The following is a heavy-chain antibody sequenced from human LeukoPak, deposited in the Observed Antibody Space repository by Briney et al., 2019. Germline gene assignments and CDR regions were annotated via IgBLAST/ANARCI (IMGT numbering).Heavy chain of an antibody. CDR3: AKELDTAMVDYYYYGMDV. CDR1: GFTFSSYA. D-gene: IGHD5-18*01. V-gene: IGHV3-23*01. CDR2: ISGSGGST. J-gene: IGHJ6*02. Sequence: GGSLRLSCAASGFTFSSYAMSWVRQAPGKGLEWVSAISGSGGSTYYADSVKGRFTISRDNSKNTLYLQLNSLRAEDTAVYYCAKELDTAMVDYYYYGMDVWGQGTTVTVSS.